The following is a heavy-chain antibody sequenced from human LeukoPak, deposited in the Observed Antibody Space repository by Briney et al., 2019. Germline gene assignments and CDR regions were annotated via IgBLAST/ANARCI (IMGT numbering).Heavy chain of an antibody. Sequence: PGGSLRFSCAASGFTFSSSWMHWVCQAPEKGLEWVADIKCDGSEKYYVDSVKGRLTISRDNAKNSLYLQVNSLRAEDMTVYYCVRGVLIGGPIVVVPAAIPWFDPWGQGTLVTVSS. D-gene: IGHD2-2*01. CDR2: IKCDGSEK. J-gene: IGHJ5*02. V-gene: IGHV3-52*01. CDR3: VRGVLIGGPIVVVPAAIPWFDP. CDR1: GFTFSSSW.